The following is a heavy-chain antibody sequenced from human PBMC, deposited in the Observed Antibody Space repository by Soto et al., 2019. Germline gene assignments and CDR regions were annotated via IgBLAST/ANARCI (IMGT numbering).Heavy chain of an antibody. CDR1: GGSISSSSYY. CDR3: ARRYYYDSSGYYSIFDY. CDR2: IYYSGST. Sequence: PSETLSLTCTVSGGSISSSSYYWGWIRQPPGKGLEWIGSIYYSGSTYYNPSLKSRVTISVDTSKNQFSLKLSSVTAADTAVYYCARRYYYDSSGYYSIFDYWGQGTLVTVSS. D-gene: IGHD3-22*01. V-gene: IGHV4-39*01. J-gene: IGHJ4*02.